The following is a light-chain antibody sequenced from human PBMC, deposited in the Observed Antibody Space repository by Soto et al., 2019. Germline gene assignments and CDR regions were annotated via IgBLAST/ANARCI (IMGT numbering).Light chain of an antibody. Sequence: DIQMTQSPSSLSASVGDRVTLTCRASQSIRRFLNWYQQKPGKAPKLLIYAASSLQSGVPSRFSGSGSGTDFTLTISSLQPEDFATYYCQQTYSTLITFGQGTRLEIK. CDR1: QSIRRF. CDR2: AAS. V-gene: IGKV1-39*01. J-gene: IGKJ5*01. CDR3: QQTYSTLIT.